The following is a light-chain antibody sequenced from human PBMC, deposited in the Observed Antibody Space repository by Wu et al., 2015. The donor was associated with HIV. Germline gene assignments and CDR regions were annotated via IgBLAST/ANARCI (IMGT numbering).Light chain of an antibody. Sequence: GKPPKVLIYAAPTLQVRGPILGLVVSGSRADFTLTISSLQPEDVATYYCQKYNTAPWTFGQGTKVEMK. CDR3: QKYNTAPWT. CDR2: AAP. J-gene: IGKJ1*01. V-gene: IGKV1-27*01.